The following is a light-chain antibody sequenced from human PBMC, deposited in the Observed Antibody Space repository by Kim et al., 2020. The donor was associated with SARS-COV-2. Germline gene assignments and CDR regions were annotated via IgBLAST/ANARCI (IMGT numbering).Light chain of an antibody. J-gene: IGLJ1*01. Sequence: QSVVTQPASVSGSPGQSITISCTGTSSDVGGYNYVSWYQQHPGRAPKLMIFDVSDRPSGVSNRFSGSKSVNTASLTISGLQPEDEADYYCCSYTSSSTYVFGTGTKVTVL. CDR2: DVS. CDR1: SSDVGGYNY. CDR3: CSYTSSSTYV. V-gene: IGLV2-14*03.